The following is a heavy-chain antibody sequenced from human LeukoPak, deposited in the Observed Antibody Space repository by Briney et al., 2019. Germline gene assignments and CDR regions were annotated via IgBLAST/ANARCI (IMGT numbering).Heavy chain of an antibody. J-gene: IGHJ6*02. CDR2: IIPIFGTA. Sequence: SVKVSCKASGGTFISYAISWVRQAPGQGLEWMGGIIPIFGTANYAQKFQGRVTITADESTSTAYMELSSLRSEDTAVYYCARDSMVRGVITHYYYYGMDVWGQGATVTVSS. D-gene: IGHD3-10*01. CDR1: GGTFISYA. V-gene: IGHV1-69*13. CDR3: ARDSMVRGVITHYYYYGMDV.